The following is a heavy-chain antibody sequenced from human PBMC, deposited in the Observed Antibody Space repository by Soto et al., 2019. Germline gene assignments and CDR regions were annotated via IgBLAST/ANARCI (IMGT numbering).Heavy chain of an antibody. J-gene: IGHJ5*02. D-gene: IGHD3-3*01. CDR3: ARDYDFWSGYNWFDP. CDR1: GYTFTSYA. Sequence: ASVKVSCKASGYTFTSYAMNWVRQAPGQGLEWMGWVNTNTGNPTYAQGFTGRFVFSLDTSVSTAYLQICSLKAEDTAVYYCARDYDFWSGYNWFDPWGQGXLVTVSS. V-gene: IGHV7-4-1*01. CDR2: VNTNTGNP.